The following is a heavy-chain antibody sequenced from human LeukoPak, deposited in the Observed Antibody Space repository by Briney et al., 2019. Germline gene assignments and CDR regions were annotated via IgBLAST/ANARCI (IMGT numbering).Heavy chain of an antibody. CDR2: IYYSGST. CDR1: GGSISSDY. V-gene: IGHV4-59*01. CDR3: ARYNYDNSGYSFDY. Sequence: PSETLSLTCTVSGGSISSDYWSWIRQPPGKGLEWVGYIYYSGSTNYNPSLKSRVTISVDTSKNQFSLRLSSVTAADTAVYYCARYNYDNSGYSFDYWGQGTLVTVSS. J-gene: IGHJ4*02. D-gene: IGHD3-22*01.